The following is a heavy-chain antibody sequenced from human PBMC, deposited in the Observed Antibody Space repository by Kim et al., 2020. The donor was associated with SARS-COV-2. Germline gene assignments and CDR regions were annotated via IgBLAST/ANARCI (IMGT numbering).Heavy chain of an antibody. D-gene: IGHD2-21*01. V-gene: IGHV3-15*01. Sequence: DYAAPVKGRFTISRDDSKNTLYLQMNSLKTEDTAVYYCTTVLLAFGSVDYWGQGTLVTVSS. J-gene: IGHJ4*02. CDR3: TTVLLAFGSVDY.